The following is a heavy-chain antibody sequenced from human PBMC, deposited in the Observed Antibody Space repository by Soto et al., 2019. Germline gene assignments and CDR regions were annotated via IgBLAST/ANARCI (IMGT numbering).Heavy chain of an antibody. CDR2: ITSGGNT. CDR3: AKKTDSSGWDY. CDR1: GFTFSNYP. J-gene: IGHJ4*02. Sequence: VGSLRLSCAASGFTFSNYPMNWVRQAPGKGLEWVSGITSGGNTYYADSVKGRFTISRDNSKNTLYLQVNSLRAEDTALYYCAKKTDSSGWDYWGQGTLVTVSS. D-gene: IGHD6-19*01. V-gene: IGHV3-23*01.